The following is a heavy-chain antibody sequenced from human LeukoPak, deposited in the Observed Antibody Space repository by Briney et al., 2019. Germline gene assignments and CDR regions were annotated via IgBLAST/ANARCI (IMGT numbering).Heavy chain of an antibody. CDR1: GFTFSSYS. D-gene: IGHD6-13*01. CDR2: ISTSSNTI. V-gene: IGHV3-48*04. J-gene: IGHJ1*01. CDR3: ARDWPTIAAAGTIPEYFQH. Sequence: AGGSLRLSCAASGFTFSSYSMNWVRQAPGKGLEWVSYISTSSNTIHYADSVKGRFTISRDNAKNSLYLQMNSLRAEDTAVYYCARDWPTIAAAGTIPEYFQHWGQGTLVTVSS.